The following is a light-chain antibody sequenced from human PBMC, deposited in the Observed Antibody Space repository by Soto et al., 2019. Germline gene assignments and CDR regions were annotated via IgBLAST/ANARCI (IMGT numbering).Light chain of an antibody. J-gene: IGLJ2*01. V-gene: IGLV2-14*01. Sequence: APTQPASVSGSPGQSITISCTGTSSDVGGYNYVSWYQQHPGKAPKIIIYDVTNRPSGVSNRFSGSKSGNTASLTISGLQAEDEADYYCISYTSTSTVVFGGGTKLTVL. CDR1: SSDVGGYNY. CDR3: ISYTSTSTVV. CDR2: DVT.